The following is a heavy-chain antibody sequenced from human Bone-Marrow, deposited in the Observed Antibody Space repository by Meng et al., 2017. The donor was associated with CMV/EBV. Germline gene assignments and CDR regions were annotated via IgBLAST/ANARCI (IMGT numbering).Heavy chain of an antibody. CDR3: ARSQSPYDFWSGYYIPGGYYYYYGMDV. Sequence: ASVKVSCKASGYTFTGYYMHWVRQAPGQGLEWMGWINPNSGGTNYAQKFQGRVTMTRDTSISTAYMELSRLRSDDTAVYYCARSQSPYDFWSGYYIPGGYYYYYGMDVWGQGTTVTVSS. J-gene: IGHJ6*02. CDR2: INPNSGGT. CDR1: GYTFTGYY. D-gene: IGHD3-3*01. V-gene: IGHV1-2*02.